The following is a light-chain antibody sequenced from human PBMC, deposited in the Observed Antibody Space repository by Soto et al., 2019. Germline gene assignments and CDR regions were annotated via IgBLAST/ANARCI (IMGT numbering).Light chain of an antibody. Sequence: QSALTQPASVSGSPGQSITISCTGTSSDVGSYNLVSWYQHHPGKAPKVMIYEVTKRPSGVFNRFSASKSGNTASLTISGLQAEDEADYSCCSYAGSSTYVFGTGTKVTVL. J-gene: IGLJ1*01. CDR2: EVT. CDR3: CSYAGSSTYV. V-gene: IGLV2-23*02. CDR1: SSDVGSYNL.